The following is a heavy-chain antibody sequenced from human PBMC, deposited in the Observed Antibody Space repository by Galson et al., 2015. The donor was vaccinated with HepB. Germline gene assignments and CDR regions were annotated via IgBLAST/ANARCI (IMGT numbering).Heavy chain of an antibody. CDR2: INPSGGST. CDR3: ARDSLGSYQFDY. D-gene: IGHD3-16*02. CDR1: GYTFSTFY. J-gene: IGHJ4*02. Sequence: SVKVSCKASGYTFSTFYLHWVRRAPGQGLEWMGMINPSGGSTNYAQKFQGRVTMTRDTSTSTVYMQLSSLRSEDTAVYYCARDSLGSYQFDYWGQGTLVTVSS. V-gene: IGHV1-46*01.